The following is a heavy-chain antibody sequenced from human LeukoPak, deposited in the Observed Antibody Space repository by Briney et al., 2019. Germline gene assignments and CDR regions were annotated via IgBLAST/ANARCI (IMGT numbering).Heavy chain of an antibody. CDR2: ISGYNGNT. CDR3: ARDRGQPDAFDI. V-gene: IGHV1-18*01. D-gene: IGHD1-26*01. CDR1: GYTFTSYG. J-gene: IGHJ3*02. Sequence: ASVKVSCKASGYTFTSYGISWVRQAPGQGLECMGWISGYNGNTNYAPKFQGRVTMTTDTSTNTAYMELRSLRSDDTAVYYCARDRGQPDAFDIWGQGTMVTVSS.